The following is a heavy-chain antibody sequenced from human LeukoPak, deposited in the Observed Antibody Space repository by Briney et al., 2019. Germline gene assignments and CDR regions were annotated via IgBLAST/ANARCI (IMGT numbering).Heavy chain of an antibody. CDR3: ARAAPMYSSSWSLDY. J-gene: IGHJ4*02. CDR1: GVSFSGYY. D-gene: IGHD6-13*01. Sequence: PSETLSLTCAVYGVSFSGYYWSWIRQPPGKGLEWIGEINHSGSTNYNPSLKSRVTISVDTSKNQFSLKLSSLTAADTAVYYCARAAPMYSSSWSLDYWGQGTLVTVSS. V-gene: IGHV4-34*01. CDR2: INHSGST.